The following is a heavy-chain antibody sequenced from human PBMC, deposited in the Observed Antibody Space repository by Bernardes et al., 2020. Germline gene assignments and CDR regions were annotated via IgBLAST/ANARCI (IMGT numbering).Heavy chain of an antibody. Sequence: GSSRLSCAASGFTFSRYWLHWVRQAPGKGLVWVSRINSDGSSTSYADSVKGRFTISRDNAKNTLYLQMNSLRAEDTAVYYCARDLPYGSGSPRSMDVWGKGTTVTVSS. D-gene: IGHD3-10*01. J-gene: IGHJ6*04. CDR2: INSDGSST. V-gene: IGHV3-74*01. CDR1: GFTFSRYW. CDR3: ARDLPYGSGSPRSMDV.